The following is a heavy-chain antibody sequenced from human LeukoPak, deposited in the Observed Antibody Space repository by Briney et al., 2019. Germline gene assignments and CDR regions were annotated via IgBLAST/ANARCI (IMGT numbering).Heavy chain of an antibody. CDR3: AYRPTQDHISWYPNWFDP. CDR2: IYWDDDK. CDR1: GGSISSYYW. D-gene: IGHD6-13*01. V-gene: IGHV2-5*08. Sequence: TLSLTCTVSGGSISSYYWSWIRQPPGKALEWLALIYWDDDKRYSPSLKSRLTITKDTSKNQVVLTMTNMDPVDTATYYCAYRPTQDHISWYPNWFDPWGQGTLVIVSS. J-gene: IGHJ5*02.